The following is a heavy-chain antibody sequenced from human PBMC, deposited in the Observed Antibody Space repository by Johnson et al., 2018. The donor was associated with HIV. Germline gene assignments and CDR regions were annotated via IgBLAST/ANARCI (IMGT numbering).Heavy chain of an antibody. J-gene: IGHJ3*02. CDR1: GFTFSSYG. Sequence: QMQLVESGGGVVQPGGSLRLSCAASGFTFSSYGMHWVRQAPGKGLEWVAFIRYDGSNKYYADSVKGRFTISRDNSKNTLYLQMKSLRAEDTAVYYCAKDRDYYGSGLIWGQGTMVTVSS. V-gene: IGHV3-30*02. CDR3: AKDRDYYGSGLI. CDR2: IRYDGSNK. D-gene: IGHD3-10*01.